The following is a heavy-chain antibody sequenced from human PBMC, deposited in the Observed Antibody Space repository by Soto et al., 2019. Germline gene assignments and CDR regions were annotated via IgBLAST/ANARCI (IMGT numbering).Heavy chain of an antibody. J-gene: IGHJ6*02. CDR2: IVVGSGNT. D-gene: IGHD3-10*01. CDR3: AAAALYGSGRPNYYYGMDV. CDR1: GFTFTSSA. V-gene: IGHV1-58*01. Sequence: GASVKVSCKASGFTFTSSAVQWVRQARGQRLEWIGWIVVGSGNTNYAQKFQERVTITRDMSTSTAYMELSSLRSEDTAVYYCAAAALYGSGRPNYYYGMDVWGQGTTVTVSS.